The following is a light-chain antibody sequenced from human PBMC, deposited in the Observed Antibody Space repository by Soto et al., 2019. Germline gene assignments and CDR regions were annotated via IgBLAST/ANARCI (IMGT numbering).Light chain of an antibody. Sequence: QSALTQPASVSGSPGQSITIPCTGTSSDVGTYKPVSWYQQHPGKAPKVIIYDDIKRPSGVSNRFSGSKSGNTASLTISGLQAEDEADYYCCSFAGSTTWFGGGTKVTVL. CDR1: SSDVGTYKP. J-gene: IGLJ3*02. V-gene: IGLV2-23*01. CDR3: CSFAGSTTW. CDR2: DDI.